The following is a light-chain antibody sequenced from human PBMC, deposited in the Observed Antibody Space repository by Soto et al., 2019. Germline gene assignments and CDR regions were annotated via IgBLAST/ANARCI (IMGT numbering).Light chain of an antibody. J-gene: IGLJ1*01. CDR1: SSDVGGYNY. V-gene: IGLV2-14*01. CDR2: DVS. Sequence: QSALTQPASVSGSPGQSIAISCTGTSSDVGGYNYVSWYQQHPGKAPKLLINDVSNRPSGVSSRFSGSKSGNTASLTISGLQAEDEADYYCSSYTISSTYVFRTGTKLTVL. CDR3: SSYTISSTYV.